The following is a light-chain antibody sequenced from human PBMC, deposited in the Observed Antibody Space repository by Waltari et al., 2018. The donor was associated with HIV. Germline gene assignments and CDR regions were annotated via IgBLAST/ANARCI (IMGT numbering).Light chain of an antibody. Sequence: DIVMTQSTLSLPVTPGEPASISCRSSQNLLDSHGYNYLDWYLQRPGQSPQLLIYLGSNRTSGVPDRFSGGGSGTDFTLKISRVEADDVGVYYCRQGLQTPQVTFGGGTKVEIK. CDR3: RQGLQTPQVT. CDR1: QNLLDSHGYNY. CDR2: LGS. J-gene: IGKJ4*01. V-gene: IGKV2-28*01.